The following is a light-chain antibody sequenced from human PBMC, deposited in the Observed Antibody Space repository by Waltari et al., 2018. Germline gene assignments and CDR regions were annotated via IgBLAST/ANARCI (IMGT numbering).Light chain of an antibody. Sequence: QSALTQAASVSGSPGQSITISCTGTSSDVGGYNYVSWYQQHPGKAPKRMIYDVSNRPSGVSNRFSGSKSGNTASLTISGLQAEDEADYYCSSYTTSKTRVFGGGTKLTVL. CDR2: DVS. CDR3: SSYTTSKTRV. J-gene: IGLJ3*02. CDR1: SSDVGGYNY. V-gene: IGLV2-14*01.